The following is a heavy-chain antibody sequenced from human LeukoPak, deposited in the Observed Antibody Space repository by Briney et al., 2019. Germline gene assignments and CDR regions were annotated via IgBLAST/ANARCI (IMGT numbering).Heavy chain of an antibody. J-gene: IGHJ4*02. D-gene: IGHD6-19*01. CDR2: IKQDGSEK. Sequence: GGSLRLSCAASGFPFSSYWMSGVRQAPGKGREWVANIKQDGSEKYYMDSVKGRFTISRDNAKNSLYLQMNSLRAEDTAVNYCAREDGSGWAFDYWGQGTLVTVSS. CDR1: GFPFSSYW. V-gene: IGHV3-7*01. CDR3: AREDGSGWAFDY.